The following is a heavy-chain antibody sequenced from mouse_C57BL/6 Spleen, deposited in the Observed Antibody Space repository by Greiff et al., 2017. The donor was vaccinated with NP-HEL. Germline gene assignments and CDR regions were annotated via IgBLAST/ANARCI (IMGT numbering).Heavy chain of an antibody. D-gene: IGHD2-3*01. CDR1: GFNFTDYC. CDR3: ARGEDDGYCVGAMDY. CDR2: IDPKSGDT. Sequence: EVQLQQSGAELVKPGASVKLSCTASGFNFTDYCMHWVKQRTEQGLEWIGRIDPKSGDTKYAPKFKGKATLTADTSSNTAYMQLSSLTSEDTAVYYCARGEDDGYCVGAMDYWGQGTSLTVSS. V-gene: IGHV14-2*01. J-gene: IGHJ4*01.